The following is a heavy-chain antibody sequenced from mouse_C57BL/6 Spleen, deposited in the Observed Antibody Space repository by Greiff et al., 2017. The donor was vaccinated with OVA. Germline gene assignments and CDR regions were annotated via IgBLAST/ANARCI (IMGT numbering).Heavy chain of an antibody. Sequence: QVHVKQPGAELVRPGSSVKLSCKASGYTFTSYWMHWVKQRPIQGLEWIGNIDPSDSETHYNQKFKDKATLTVDKSSSTAYMQLSSLTSEDSAVYYCAREEWSLFAYWGQGTLVTVSA. J-gene: IGHJ3*01. D-gene: IGHD1-1*02. V-gene: IGHV1-52*01. CDR2: IDPSDSET. CDR3: AREEWSLFAY. CDR1: GYTFTSYW.